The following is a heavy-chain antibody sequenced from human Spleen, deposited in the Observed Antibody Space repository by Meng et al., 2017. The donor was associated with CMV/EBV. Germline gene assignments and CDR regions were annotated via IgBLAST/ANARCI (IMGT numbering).Heavy chain of an antibody. Sequence: QVALTQWGPVLLKPSETLSLTCAVYGGSFSGYYWSWIRQPPGKGLEWIGEINHSGSTNYNPSLKSRVTISVDTSKNQFSLKLSSVTAADTAVYYCARGNYYDSSGYYYFDYWGQGTLVTVSS. V-gene: IGHV4-34*01. D-gene: IGHD3-22*01. CDR1: GGSFSGYY. CDR3: ARGNYYDSSGYYYFDY. J-gene: IGHJ4*02. CDR2: INHSGST.